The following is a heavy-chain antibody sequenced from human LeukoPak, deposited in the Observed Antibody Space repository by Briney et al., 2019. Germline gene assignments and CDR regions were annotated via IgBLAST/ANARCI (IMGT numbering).Heavy chain of an antibody. V-gene: IGHV3-7*01. CDR2: IKQDVRVK. CDR1: GFTFSSYW. Sequence: GGSLRLSCAASGFTFSSYWMSWVRQAPGKGLERVATIKQDVRVKYYVDSVKGRFTISRDNAKNSLYLQMNRLRAEDTAVYYCARGRREYQLPGIRKDDYYYYMDVWGKETTVTVSS. J-gene: IGHJ6*03. D-gene: IGHD2-2*01. CDR3: ARGRREYQLPGIRKDDYYYYMDV.